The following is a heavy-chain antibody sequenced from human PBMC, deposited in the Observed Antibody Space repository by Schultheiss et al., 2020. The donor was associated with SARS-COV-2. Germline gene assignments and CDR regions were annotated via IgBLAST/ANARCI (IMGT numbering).Heavy chain of an antibody. J-gene: IGHJ3*02. CDR1: GFTFSNYA. V-gene: IGHV3-74*01. D-gene: IGHD5-12*01. CDR3: ATPTKGYSGYDWGAFDI. Sequence: GGSLRLSCAASGFTFSNYAMHWVRQAPGKGLVWVSRINSDGRSTSYADSVKGRFTISRDNSKNTLYLQMNSLRAGDTAVYYCATPTKGYSGYDWGAFDIWGQGTMVTVSS. CDR2: INSDGRST.